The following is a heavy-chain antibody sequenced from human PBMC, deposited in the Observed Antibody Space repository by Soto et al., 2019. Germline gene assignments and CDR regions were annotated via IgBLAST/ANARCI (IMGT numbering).Heavy chain of an antibody. J-gene: IGHJ4*02. V-gene: IGHV5-10-1*01. D-gene: IGHD6-25*01. CDR3: ARRGSSGQIDY. CDR2: TDPSNSYT. CDR1: GYSFTSYW. Sequence: GESLKISCKGPGYSFTSYWINWVRQMPGKGVEWRWRTDPSNSYTNSSPSFQGHVTIAADKSIRTAYLQWSSLKASDTAMYDCARRGSSGQIDYWGQGTQVTVSS.